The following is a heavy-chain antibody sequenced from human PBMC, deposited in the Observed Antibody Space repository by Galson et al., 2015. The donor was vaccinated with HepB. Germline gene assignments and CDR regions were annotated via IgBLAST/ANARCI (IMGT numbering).Heavy chain of an antibody. D-gene: IGHD5-18*01. V-gene: IGHV4-39*01. CDR2: ISYSGNT. J-gene: IGHJ4*02. Sequence: LSLTCTVSGDSISSNSYYWGWVRQPPGKGLEWIATISYSGNTYYNPSLKSRVTISADTSRNLFPLKLNSVTAADTAVYFCAKEYNYGYGDYWGQGTLVTVSS. CDR1: GDSISSNSYY. CDR3: AKEYNYGYGDY.